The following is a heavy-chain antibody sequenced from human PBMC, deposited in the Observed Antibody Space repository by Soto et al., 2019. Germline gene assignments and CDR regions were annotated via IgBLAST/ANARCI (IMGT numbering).Heavy chain of an antibody. CDR3: ARDYYGSGSYYNFGWFDP. J-gene: IGHJ5*02. Sequence: PXGTLSLTCAVSGYSISSGYYWGCIRQPPGEGLEWIGSILHSGSTYYNPSLKSRVTISLDTSKNQFSLKLRSVTAADTAVYYCARDYYGSGSYYNFGWFDPWGKGTLVTVSS. D-gene: IGHD3-10*01. V-gene: IGHV4-38-2*02. CDR1: GYSISSGYY. CDR2: ILHSGST.